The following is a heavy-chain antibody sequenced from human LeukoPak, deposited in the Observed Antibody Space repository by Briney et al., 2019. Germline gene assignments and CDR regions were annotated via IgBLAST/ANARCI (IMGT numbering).Heavy chain of an antibody. D-gene: IGHD2-15*01. CDR3: AQQLGYCSDGTCYFTY. CDR1: GISFSAHG. Sequence: GGSLRLSCAASGISFSAHGMHWVRQAPGKGLEWVSAISNSGGSTYYSDSGKGRFTISRDNSKNTLYLQMNSLSAEDTAVYYCAQQLGYCSDGTCYFTYWGQGTLVTVSS. J-gene: IGHJ4*02. V-gene: IGHV3-23*01. CDR2: ISNSGGST.